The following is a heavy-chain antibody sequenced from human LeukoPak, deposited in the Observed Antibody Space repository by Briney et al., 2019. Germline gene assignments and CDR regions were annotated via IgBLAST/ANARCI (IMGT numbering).Heavy chain of an antibody. D-gene: IGHD4-17*01. CDR3: ARLFSYGDYGGGGDY. Sequence: GGSLRLSCAASGFTFGSFGMNWVRQAPGKGLEWVSSISTRSSYIYYADSVKGRFTVSRDNAKSSLYLRMNSLRAEDTAVYYCARLFSYGDYGGGGDYWGQGTLVTVSS. J-gene: IGHJ4*02. V-gene: IGHV3-21*01. CDR2: ISTRSSYI. CDR1: GFTFGSFG.